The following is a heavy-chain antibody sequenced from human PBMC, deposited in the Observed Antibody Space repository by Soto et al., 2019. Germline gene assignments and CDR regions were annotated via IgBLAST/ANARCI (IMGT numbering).Heavy chain of an antibody. V-gene: IGHV4-4*07. CDR1: GGSISSYD. D-gene: IGHD3-10*01. CDR3: ARWTNYYGSGSYCFDP. CDR2: IYTSGNT. Sequence: SETLSLTCTASGGSISSYDWSWIRQTAGKGLEWIARIYTSGNTNCNPSLKSRVTMSVDTSKNQFSLKLSSVTAADTAVYYCARWTNYYGSGSYCFDPWGQGTLVTVSS. J-gene: IGHJ5*02.